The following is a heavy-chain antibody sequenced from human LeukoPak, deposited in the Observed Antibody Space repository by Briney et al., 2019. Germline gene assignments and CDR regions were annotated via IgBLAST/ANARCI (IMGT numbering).Heavy chain of an antibody. V-gene: IGHV3-21*01. D-gene: IGHD3-22*01. CDR3: ARHVVAVGFDY. CDR1: GFTFSSYT. CDR2: ITSSSSYI. Sequence: PGGSLRLSCAASGFTFSSYTMNWVRQAPGKGLEWVSSITSSSSYIYYADSVKGRFTISRDNAKNSLCLQMNSLRAEDTAVYYCARHVVAVGFDYWGQGTLVTVSS. J-gene: IGHJ4*02.